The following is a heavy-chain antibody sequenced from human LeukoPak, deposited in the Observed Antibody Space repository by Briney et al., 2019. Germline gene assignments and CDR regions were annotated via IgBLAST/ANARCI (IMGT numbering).Heavy chain of an antibody. D-gene: IGHD4/OR15-4a*01. Sequence: PSETLSLTYTVSDGSISSYYWSWIRQPPGKGLEWIGYIHYSGSTNYNPSLKSRVTISVDTSKNQFSLKVSSVTAADTAVYYCARAPGNDYYPYYYMDVWGKGTTVTVSS. J-gene: IGHJ6*03. CDR2: IHYSGST. V-gene: IGHV4-59*01. CDR3: ARAPGNDYYPYYYMDV. CDR1: DGSISSYY.